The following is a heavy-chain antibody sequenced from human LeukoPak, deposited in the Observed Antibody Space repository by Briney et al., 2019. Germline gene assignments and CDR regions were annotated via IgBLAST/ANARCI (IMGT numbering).Heavy chain of an antibody. Sequence: PGRSLRLSCTASGFTFGDYAMSWVRQAPGKGLEWVGFIRSKAYGGTTGYAASVKGRFTISRDDSKSIAYLQMNSLKTEDTAVYYCTRLGGSSGYYKYYFDYWGQGTLVTVSS. V-gene: IGHV3-49*04. CDR1: GFTFGDYA. J-gene: IGHJ4*02. CDR2: IRSKAYGGTT. D-gene: IGHD3-22*01. CDR3: TRLGGSSGYYKYYFDY.